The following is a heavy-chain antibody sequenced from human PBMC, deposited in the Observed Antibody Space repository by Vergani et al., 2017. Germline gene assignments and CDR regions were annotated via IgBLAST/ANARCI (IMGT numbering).Heavy chain of an antibody. CDR2: IYHSGST. CDR1: GYSTSSGYY. J-gene: IGHJ4*02. Sequence: QVQLQESGPGLVKPSETLSLTCAVSGYSTSSGYYWGWIRQPPGKGLEWIGSIYHSGSTYYNPSLKSRVTISVDTSKNQFSLKLSSVTAADTAVYYCARRGSYYPFDYWGQGTLVTVSS. V-gene: IGHV4-38-2*01. CDR3: ARRGSYYPFDY. D-gene: IGHD1-26*01.